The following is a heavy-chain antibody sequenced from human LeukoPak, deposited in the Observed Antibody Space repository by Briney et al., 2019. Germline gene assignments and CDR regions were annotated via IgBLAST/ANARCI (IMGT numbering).Heavy chain of an antibody. CDR3: ATAGKSETYGYYFDY. J-gene: IGHJ4*02. V-gene: IGHV4-59*01. CDR2: VSYIGST. Sequence: RTSETLSLTCTDSGDSINSYFWTWIRQPPGKGLEWIGHVSYIGSTYYNPSLRSRITISVDTSRNQFSLKVNSVTAADTAVYYCATAGKSETYGYYFDYGAREPWSPSPQ. CDR1: GDSINSYF. D-gene: IGHD4-17*01.